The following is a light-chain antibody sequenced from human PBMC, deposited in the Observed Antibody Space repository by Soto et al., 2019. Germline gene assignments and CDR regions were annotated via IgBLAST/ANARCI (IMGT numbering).Light chain of an antibody. CDR1: SSNIGAGYE. CDR3: QSYDSSLSGVV. CDR2: GNI. J-gene: IGLJ3*02. Sequence: QSVLTQPPSVSGAPGQRVTISCTGTSSNIGAGYEVHWYQQVPGTAPRLLIYGNIYRPSGVPDRFSGCKSGTSVSLAITGVQAEDVADYHCQSYDSSLSGVVLGGGTKLTVL. V-gene: IGLV1-40*01.